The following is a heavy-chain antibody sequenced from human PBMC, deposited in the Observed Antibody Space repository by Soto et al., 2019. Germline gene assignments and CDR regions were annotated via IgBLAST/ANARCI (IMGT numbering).Heavy chain of an antibody. Sequence: GGSLRLSCAASGFTFSSYGMHWVRQAPGKGLEWVAVISYDGSNKYYADSVKGRFTISRDNSKNTLYLQMNSLRAEDTAVYYCAKDLRYCSGGSCYGYYLDYWGQGTLVTVSS. CDR2: ISYDGSNK. V-gene: IGHV3-30*18. CDR3: AKDLRYCSGGSCYGYYLDY. J-gene: IGHJ4*02. D-gene: IGHD2-15*01. CDR1: GFTFSSYG.